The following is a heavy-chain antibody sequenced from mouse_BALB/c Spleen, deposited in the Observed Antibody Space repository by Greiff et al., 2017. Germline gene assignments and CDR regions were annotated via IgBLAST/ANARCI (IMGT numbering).Heavy chain of an antibody. J-gene: IGHJ4*01. CDR2: ISSGGSYT. Sequence: VQLVESGGGLVKPGGSLKLSCAASGFTFSSYAMSWVRQSPEKRLEWVAEISSGGSYTYYPDTVTGRFTISRDTAKNTLYLEMSSLRSEDTAMYCCARDRRQGDAIDYWGQGTSVTVSS. CDR3: ARDRRQGDAIDY. V-gene: IGHV5-9-4*01. CDR1: GFTFSSYA. D-gene: IGHD6-1*01.